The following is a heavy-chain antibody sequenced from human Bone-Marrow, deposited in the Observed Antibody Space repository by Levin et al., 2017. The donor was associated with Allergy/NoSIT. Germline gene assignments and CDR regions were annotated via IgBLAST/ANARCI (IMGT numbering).Heavy chain of an antibody. CDR3: ARVRAIRSHNWFDP. V-gene: IGHV4-61*01. Sequence: PSETLSLTCTVSGGSVNSATYYWSWIRQLPGKGLEWIGYLYYGGRTDYNPSLKSRVATSVDTSKNQFSLSLTSVTAADTAVYYCARVRAIRSHNWFDPWGQGILVTVSS. CDR1: GGSVNSATYY. CDR2: LYYGGRT. D-gene: IGHD3-10*01. J-gene: IGHJ5*02.